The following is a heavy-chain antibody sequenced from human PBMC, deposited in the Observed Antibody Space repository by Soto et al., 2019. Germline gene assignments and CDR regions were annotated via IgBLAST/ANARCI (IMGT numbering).Heavy chain of an antibody. D-gene: IGHD3-22*01. CDR3: ARSYYYDSSGLIIDY. CDR1: GGSISSGGYY. V-gene: IGHV4-31*03. Sequence: SETLSLTCTVSGGSISSGGYYWSWIRQHPGKGLEWIGYIYYSGSTYYNPSLKSRVTISVDTSKNQFSLKLSSVTAADTAVYYCARSYYYDSSGLIIDYWGQGTQVTVSS. CDR2: IYYSGST. J-gene: IGHJ4*02.